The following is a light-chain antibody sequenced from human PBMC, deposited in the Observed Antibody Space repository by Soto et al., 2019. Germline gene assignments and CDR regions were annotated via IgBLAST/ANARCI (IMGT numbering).Light chain of an antibody. CDR3: QQLNMYPRT. V-gene: IGKV1-9*01. CDR2: TAS. J-gene: IGKJ3*01. CDR1: QGISTY. Sequence: IQLTQSPSSLSASVEERVTITCRASQGISTYLAWYHQKAGKAPKLLIHTASTLQSGVPSRFSGSGSGTDFTLTISRLQPEDFGTYYCQQLNMYPRTFGPGTNVDIK.